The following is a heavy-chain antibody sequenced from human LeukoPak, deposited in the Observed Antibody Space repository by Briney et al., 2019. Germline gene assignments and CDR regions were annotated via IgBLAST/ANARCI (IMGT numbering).Heavy chain of an antibody. J-gene: IGHJ3*02. Sequence: ASVKVSCKASGYTFTGYYMHWVRQAPGQGLEWMGWINPNSGGTNYAQKFQGRVTMTRDTSISTAYMELSRLRSDDTAVYYCARSGLGNSGSYATDAFDIWGQGTMVTVSS. V-gene: IGHV1-2*02. D-gene: IGHD1-26*01. CDR1: GYTFTGYY. CDR3: ARSGLGNSGSYATDAFDI. CDR2: INPNSGGT.